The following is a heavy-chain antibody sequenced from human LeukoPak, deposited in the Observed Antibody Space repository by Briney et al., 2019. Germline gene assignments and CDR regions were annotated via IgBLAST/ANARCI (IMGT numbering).Heavy chain of an antibody. CDR2: IIPILGIA. Sequence: ASVKVSCKASGGTFSSYTISGVRQAPGQGLEWMGRIIPILGIANYAQKFQGRVTITADKSTSTAYMELSSLRSEDTAVYYCARDYYGSGENGDYWGQGTLVTVSS. CDR1: GGTFSSYT. J-gene: IGHJ4*02. D-gene: IGHD3-10*01. V-gene: IGHV1-69*04. CDR3: ARDYYGSGENGDY.